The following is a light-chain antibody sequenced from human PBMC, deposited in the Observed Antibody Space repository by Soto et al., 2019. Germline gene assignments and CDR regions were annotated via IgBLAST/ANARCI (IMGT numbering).Light chain of an antibody. V-gene: IGLV1-40*01. CDR3: QSYDSSLSVV. Sequence: QAVVTQPPSVSGAPGQRVTNSCTGSSSNIGAGYDVHWYQQLPGTAPKLLIYGNSNRPSGVPDRFSGSKSGTSASLAITGLQAEDEADYYCQSYDSSLSVVFGGGTNLTVL. CDR2: GNS. CDR1: SSNIGAGYD. J-gene: IGLJ2*01.